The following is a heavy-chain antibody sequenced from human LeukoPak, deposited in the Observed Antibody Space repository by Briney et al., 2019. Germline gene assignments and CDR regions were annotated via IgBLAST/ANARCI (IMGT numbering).Heavy chain of an antibody. V-gene: IGHV3-13*01. CDR1: GFTFRSYD. CDR3: TRDPILGAPDYFDY. Sequence: GGSLRLSCAASGFTFRSYDMHWVRQATGKGLEWVSGIGTAGEIYYPGSVKGRFTISRENAKNSLYLQMNSLRAGDTAVYYCTRDPILGAPDYFDYWGRGTLVTVSS. D-gene: IGHD1-26*01. CDR2: IGTAGEI. J-gene: IGHJ4*02.